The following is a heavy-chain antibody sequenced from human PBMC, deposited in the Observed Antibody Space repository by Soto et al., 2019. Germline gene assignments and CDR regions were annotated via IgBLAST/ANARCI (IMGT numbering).Heavy chain of an antibody. CDR3: VRDASSGYRGGWDP. CDR2: ILPIYGTT. D-gene: IGHD5-12*01. Sequence: QVQLLQSGAEVKKPGSSVKVSCKASGGNFRTNVFNWVRQAPGQGLGWMGGILPIYGTTNYAKRFQGRVTITADESTGTAYMELGSLRSADTAVYYCVRDASSGYRGGWDPWGQGTLVTVSS. CDR1: GGNFRTNV. J-gene: IGHJ5*02. V-gene: IGHV1-69*01.